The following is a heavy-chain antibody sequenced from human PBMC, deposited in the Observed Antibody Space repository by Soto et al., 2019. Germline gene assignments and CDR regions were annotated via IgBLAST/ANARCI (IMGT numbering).Heavy chain of an antibody. CDR3: ASNLMVRGGDMDYSYYGMDV. Sequence: QVQLVQSGAEVKKPGSSVKVSCKASGGTFSSYTISWVRQAPGQGLEWMGRIIPILGIANYAQKFQGRVTITAAKSTITAYMELSSLRSEDTAVYYCASNLMVRGGDMDYSYYGMDVWGQGTTVTVSS. D-gene: IGHD3-10*01. J-gene: IGHJ6*02. CDR2: IIPILGIA. CDR1: GGTFSSYT. V-gene: IGHV1-69*02.